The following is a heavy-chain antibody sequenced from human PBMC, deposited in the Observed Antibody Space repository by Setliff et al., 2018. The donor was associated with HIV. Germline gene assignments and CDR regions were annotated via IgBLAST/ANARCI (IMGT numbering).Heavy chain of an antibody. V-gene: IGHV4-61*09. D-gene: IGHD3-22*01. CDR1: GGSISSGSYY. J-gene: IGHJ5*02. Sequence: SETLSLTCTVSGGSISSGSYYWSWIRQPAGKGLEWIGHIYTSGSTNYDPSLKSRVTISVDTSKNQFSLKLSPVTAADTAVYYCARGNNGYYYDSSGYYHWGQGTLVTVSS. CDR2: IYTSGST. CDR3: ARGNNGYYYDSSGYYH.